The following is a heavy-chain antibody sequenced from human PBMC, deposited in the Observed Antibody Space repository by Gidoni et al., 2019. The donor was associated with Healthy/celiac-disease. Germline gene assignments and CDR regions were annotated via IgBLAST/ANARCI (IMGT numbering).Heavy chain of an antibody. CDR3: ARNTPYYYDSSGYYYGAFDI. CDR2: MNPNSGNT. CDR1: GYTFTSYD. D-gene: IGHD3-22*01. J-gene: IGHJ3*02. V-gene: IGHV1-8*01. Sequence: QVQLVQSGAEVKNPGASVKVSCKASGYTFTSYDINWVRQATGQGLEWMGWMNPNSGNTGYAQKFQGRVTMTRNTSISTAYMELSSLRSEDTAVYYCARNTPYYYDSSGYYYGAFDIWGQGTMVTVSS.